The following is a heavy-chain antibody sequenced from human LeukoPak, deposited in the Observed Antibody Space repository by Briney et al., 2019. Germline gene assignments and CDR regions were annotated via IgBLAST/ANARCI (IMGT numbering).Heavy chain of an antibody. CDR2: ISSSSSYI. V-gene: IGHV3-21*01. CDR3: ARATGGRITIFGVVIHYFDY. Sequence: PGGSLRLSCAASGFTFSSYSMNWVRQAPGKGLEWVSSISSSSSYIYYADSVKGRFTISRDNAKNSLYLQMNGLRAEDTAVYYCARATGGRITIFGVVIHYFDYWGQGTLVTVSS. J-gene: IGHJ4*02. CDR1: GFTFSSYS. D-gene: IGHD3-3*01.